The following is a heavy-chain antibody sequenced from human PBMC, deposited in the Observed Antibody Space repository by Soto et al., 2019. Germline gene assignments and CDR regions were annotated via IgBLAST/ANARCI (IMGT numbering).Heavy chain of an antibody. V-gene: IGHV4-39*01. CDR2: IYHSGST. D-gene: IGHD2-2*01. J-gene: IGHJ5*02. CDR3: ARRVGSCSGTSCNGWFDP. Sequence: SETLSLTCSVSGDSISKTTSYWGWIRQPPGKGLEWIGTIYHSGSTYYNPSLMSRVTLSIDKSKNQFPLKLNSVTAADTAVYYCARRVGSCSGTSCNGWFDPWGQGTLVTVSS. CDR1: GDSISKTTSY.